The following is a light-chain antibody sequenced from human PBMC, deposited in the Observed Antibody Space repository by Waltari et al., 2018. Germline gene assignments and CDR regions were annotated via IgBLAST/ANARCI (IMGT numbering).Light chain of an antibody. J-gene: IGKJ4*01. V-gene: IGKV1-16*02. Sequence: DIQMTQSPSSLSASVGDRVTITCRASQDINNYLAWFQQTPGKAPKSLIYGASSLQSGVPSKFSGSRSGTDVTLTISSLQPEDFATYYCQQYNSYPLTFGGGTKVEIK. CDR1: QDINNY. CDR2: GAS. CDR3: QQYNSYPLT.